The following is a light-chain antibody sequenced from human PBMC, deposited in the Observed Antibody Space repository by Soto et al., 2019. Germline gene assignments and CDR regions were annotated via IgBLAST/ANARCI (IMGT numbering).Light chain of an antibody. Sequence: EVVLTQSPGTLSLSPGEIATLSCRASQSVSSNVAWYQQKPGQAPRLLIYDASTRATGIPARFSGGGSGTEFTLTISSLQSEDFAVFYCHQYNDWPPAFGQGTKVDI. CDR3: HQYNDWPPA. J-gene: IGKJ1*01. CDR1: QSVSSN. V-gene: IGKV3-15*01. CDR2: DAS.